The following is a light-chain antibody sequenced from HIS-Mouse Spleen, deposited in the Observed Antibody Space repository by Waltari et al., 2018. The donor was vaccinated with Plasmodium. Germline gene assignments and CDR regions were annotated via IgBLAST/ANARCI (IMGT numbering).Light chain of an antibody. CDR1: QSVSSN. J-gene: IGKJ3*01. CDR3: QQYNNWSFT. Sequence: EIVMTQSPATLSVSPGERAPLSCRASQSVSSNLACYQQKPGQAPSLLIYGASTRATGIPARFSGSGSVTEFTLTISSLQSEDFAVYYCQQYNNWSFTFGPGTKVDIK. V-gene: IGKV3-15*01. CDR2: GAS.